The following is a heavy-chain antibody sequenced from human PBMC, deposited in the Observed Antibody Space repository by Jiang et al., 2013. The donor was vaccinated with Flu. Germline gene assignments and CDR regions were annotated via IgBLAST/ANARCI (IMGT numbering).Heavy chain of an antibody. CDR1: GGSFSGYY. V-gene: IGHV4-34*01. D-gene: IGHD3-22*01. J-gene: IGHJ4*02. Sequence: LLKPSETLSLTCAVYGGSFSGYYWSWIRQPPGKGLEWIGEINHSGSTNYNPSLKSRVTISVDTSKNQFSLKLSSVTAADTAVYYCARGPHLYYYDSSGYYGNWGQGTLVTVSS. CDR3: ARGPHLYYYDSSGYYGN. CDR2: INHSGST.